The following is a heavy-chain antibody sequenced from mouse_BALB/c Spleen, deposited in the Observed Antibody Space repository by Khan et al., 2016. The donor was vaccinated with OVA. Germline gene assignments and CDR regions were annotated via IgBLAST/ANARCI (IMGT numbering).Heavy chain of an antibody. CDR3: TRSGYGSFAY. D-gene: IGHD2-2*01. V-gene: IGHV1S81*02. CDR2: INPSSGGT. Sequence: VELVESGAELVKPGASVRLSCKASGYTFTSYYLYWVKQRPGQGLEWIGDINPSSGGTNFNEKFKSKATLTVDKSSSTAYIQLNSLTSEDSAVYCCTRSGYGSFAYWGQGTLVTVSA. CDR1: GYTFTSYY. J-gene: IGHJ3*01.